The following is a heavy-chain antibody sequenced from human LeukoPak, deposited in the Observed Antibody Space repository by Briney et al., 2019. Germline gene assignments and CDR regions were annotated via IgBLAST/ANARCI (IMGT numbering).Heavy chain of an antibody. CDR3: ARAKPNSYYYGSGSHFDY. J-gene: IGHJ4*02. CDR2: IKQDGSEK. V-gene: IGHV3-7*01. D-gene: IGHD3-10*01. Sequence: PGGSLRLSCAASGFTFSSYWMSWVRQAPGKGLEWVANIKQDGSEKYYVDSVKGRFTISRDNAKNSLYLQMNSLRAEDTAVCYCARAKPNSYYYGSGSHFDYWGQGTLVTVSS. CDR1: GFTFSSYW.